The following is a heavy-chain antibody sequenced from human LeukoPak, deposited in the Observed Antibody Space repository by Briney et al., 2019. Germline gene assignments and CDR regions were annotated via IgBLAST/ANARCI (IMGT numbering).Heavy chain of an antibody. CDR3: ARRLYDSSGYYLDY. J-gene: IGHJ4*02. D-gene: IGHD3-22*01. V-gene: IGHV4-59*01. CDR1: GASISSSY. Sequence: PSETLSLTCTVSGASISSSYWSWIRQPPGKGLEWIGYIYYSGSSSYNPSLKSRVTISVDTSKDQSSLKLSSVTAADTAIYYCARRLYDSSGYYLDYWGQGTLVTVSS. CDR2: IYYSGSS.